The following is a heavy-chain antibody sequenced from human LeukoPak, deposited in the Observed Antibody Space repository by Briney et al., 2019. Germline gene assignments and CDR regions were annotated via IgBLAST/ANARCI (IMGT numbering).Heavy chain of an antibody. CDR1: GGSFSGYY. D-gene: IGHD3-10*01. V-gene: IGHV4-34*01. CDR3: ARKGVIPRNWFDP. Sequence: PSETLSLTCAVYGGSFSGYYWSWIRQPPGKGLEWIGEINHSGSTNYNPSLKSRVTISVDTSKNQFSLKLSSVTAADTAVYYCARKGVIPRNWFDPWGQGTLVTVSS. J-gene: IGHJ5*02. CDR2: INHSGST.